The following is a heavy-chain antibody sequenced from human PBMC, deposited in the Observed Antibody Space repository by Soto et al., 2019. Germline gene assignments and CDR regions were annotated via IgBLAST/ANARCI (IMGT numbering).Heavy chain of an antibody. CDR3: TTDWGIAARLDAFDI. CDR1: GFTFSNAW. D-gene: IGHD6-6*01. J-gene: IGHJ3*02. CDR2: IKSKTDGGTT. Sequence: GGSPRLYCAASGFTFSNAWMSWVRQAPGKGLEWVGRIKSKTDGGTTDYAAPVKGRFTISRDDSKNTLYLQMNSLKTEDTAVYYCTTDWGIAARLDAFDIWGQGTMVTVSS. V-gene: IGHV3-15*01.